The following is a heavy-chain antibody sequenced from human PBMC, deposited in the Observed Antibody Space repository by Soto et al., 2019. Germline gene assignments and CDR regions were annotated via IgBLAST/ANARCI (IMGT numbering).Heavy chain of an antibody. CDR2: ISAYNGNT. V-gene: IGHV1-18*01. J-gene: IGHJ4*02. D-gene: IGHD3-10*01. Sequence: SVKVSCKASCYTFTSYGISWVRQAPGQGLEWMGWISAYNGNTNYAQKLQGRVTMTTDTSTSTAYMELRSLRSDDTAVYYCATPTPLRGAMITNINFDFWGQGTPVTVS. CDR3: ATPTPLRGAMITNINFDF. CDR1: CYTFTSYG.